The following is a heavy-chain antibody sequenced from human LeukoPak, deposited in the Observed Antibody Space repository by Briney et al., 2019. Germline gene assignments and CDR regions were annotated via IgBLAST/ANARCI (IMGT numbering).Heavy chain of an antibody. CDR2: IYYSGST. Sequence: PSETLSLTCTVSGGSISSYYWSWIRQPPGKGLEWIGYIYYSGSTNYNPSLKSRVTISVDTPKNQFSLKLSSVTAADTAVYYCARLVMGRGGAAIHYYYYGMDVWGQGTTVTVSS. V-gene: IGHV4-59*08. CDR3: ARLVMGRGGAAIHYYYYGMDV. CDR1: GGSISSYY. J-gene: IGHJ6*02. D-gene: IGHD2-2*01.